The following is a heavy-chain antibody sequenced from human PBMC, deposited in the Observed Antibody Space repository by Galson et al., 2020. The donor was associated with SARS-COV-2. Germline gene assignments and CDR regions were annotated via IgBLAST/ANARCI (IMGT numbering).Heavy chain of an antibody. V-gene: IGHV3-7*01. Sequence: PGGSLRLSCAASGFTSRTYWMSWVRQAPGRGLEWVANIKQDGSDRYYVDSVKGRFTISTDNAKNSVHLQMNSLRAEDTAVYFCARDQDGYNDFWGQGTLVTVSS. CDR3: ARDQDGYNDF. CDR2: IKQDGSDR. J-gene: IGHJ4*02. CDR1: GFTSRTYW. D-gene: IGHD5-12*01.